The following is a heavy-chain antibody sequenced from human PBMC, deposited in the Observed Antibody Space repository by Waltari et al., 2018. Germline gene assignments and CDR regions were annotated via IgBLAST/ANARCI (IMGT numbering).Heavy chain of an antibody. CDR1: GGSFSSHY. D-gene: IGHD3-10*01. Sequence: QVQLQESGPGLVKPSETLSLTCNVSGGSFSSHYWSWIRQPPGKGLEWIGYIDDSGSTSYNPALRSRGTRAVDTSARQFSLKLSSATAADTAVYYCARDHYYGSGSYYGFDYWGQGKLVTVSS. V-gene: IGHV4-59*11. CDR2: IDDSGST. J-gene: IGHJ4*02. CDR3: ARDHYYGSGSYYGFDY.